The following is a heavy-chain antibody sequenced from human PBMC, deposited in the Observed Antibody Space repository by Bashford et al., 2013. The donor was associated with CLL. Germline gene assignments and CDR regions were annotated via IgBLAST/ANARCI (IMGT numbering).Heavy chain of an antibody. CDR2: INSDGSST. Sequence: GGSLRLSCAASGFTFSSYWMHWVRQAPGKGLVWVSRINSDGSSTSLKTRLTISKDTSKNQVVLTMSNMDPADTATYYCARTTVVGATSDNWFDPWGQGTLVTVSS. V-gene: IGHV3-74*01. J-gene: IGHJ5*02. CDR1: GFTFSSYW. CDR3: ARTTVVGATSDNWFDP. D-gene: IGHD1-26*01.